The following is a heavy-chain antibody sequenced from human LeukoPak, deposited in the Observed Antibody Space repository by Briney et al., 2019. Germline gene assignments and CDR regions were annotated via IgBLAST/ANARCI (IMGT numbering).Heavy chain of an antibody. J-gene: IGHJ4*02. D-gene: IGHD6-6*01. CDR2: MNPNSGNT. V-gene: IGHV1-8*01. CDR1: GYTFTSYD. Sequence: ASVKVSCKASGYTFTSYDINWVRQATGQGLEWMGWMNPNSGNTGYAQKFQGRVTMTRNTSISTAYMELSSLRSEDTAVYYCARASSIAARRRPNLGYWGQGTLVTVSS. CDR3: ARASSIAARRRPNLGY.